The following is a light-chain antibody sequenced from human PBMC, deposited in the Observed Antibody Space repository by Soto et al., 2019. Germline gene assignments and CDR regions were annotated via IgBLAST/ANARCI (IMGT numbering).Light chain of an antibody. CDR3: QQYNSYSAWT. V-gene: IGKV1-5*01. J-gene: IGKJ1*01. CDR2: DAS. CDR1: QSISSW. Sequence: IQMTQSPSTLSASVGDRVTITCRASQSISSWLAWYQQKPGKAPKLLIYDASSLGSGVPSRFSGSGSGTEFTLTISSLQPDDFATYYCQQYNSYSAWTFGQGTKVDIK.